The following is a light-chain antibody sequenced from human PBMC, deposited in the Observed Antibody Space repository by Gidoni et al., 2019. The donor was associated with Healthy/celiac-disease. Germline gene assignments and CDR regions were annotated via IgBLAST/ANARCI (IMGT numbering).Light chain of an antibody. Sequence: DIQMTQSPSSLSASVGDRVTITCRASQSISSYLNWYQQKPGKAPKLLIYAASSLQSGVPSRFSGSGSGTDFTLNISSLQPEDFATYYCQQSYSTWTFGQXTKVEIK. V-gene: IGKV1-39*01. CDR1: QSISSY. J-gene: IGKJ1*01. CDR3: QQSYSTWT. CDR2: AAS.